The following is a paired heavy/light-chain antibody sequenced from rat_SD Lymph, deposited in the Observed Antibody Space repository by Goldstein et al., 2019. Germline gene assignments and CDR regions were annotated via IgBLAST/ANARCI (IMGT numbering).Heavy chain of an antibody. CDR3: TRGTPVYYGLDYVMDA. Sequence: QVQLKESGPGLVQPSETLSLTCTVSGFSLTSYSVSWVRQPSGKGPEWMGRMWYDGDTAYNSALKSRLSISRDTSKNQVFLKMNSLQTDDTGTYYCTRGTPVYYGLDYVMDAWGQGASVTVSS. V-gene: IGHV2-63*01. CDR2: MWYDGDT. D-gene: IGHD1-6*01. J-gene: IGHJ4*01. CDR1: GFSLTSYS.
Light chain of an antibody. CDR2: YAS. V-gene: IGKV21S2*01. CDR1: QDISRY. Sequence: DIHMTQNPVSLSAFIGDKVTITCRASQDISRYLGWYQQKQGQSPKFLMYYASNLLSGVPSRFSGSGSGTEYSLTITGIQPEDAATYFCQQCYSYPRTFGGGTKLELK. CDR3: QQCYSYPRT. J-gene: IGKJ1*01.